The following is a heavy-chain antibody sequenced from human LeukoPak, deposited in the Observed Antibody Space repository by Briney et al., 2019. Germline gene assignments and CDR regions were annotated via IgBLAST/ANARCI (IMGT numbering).Heavy chain of an antibody. J-gene: IGHJ4*02. CDR2: IYYSGST. V-gene: IGHV4-59*12. D-gene: IGHD6-13*01. Sequence: PSETLSLTCTVSGGSISSYYWSWIRQPPGKGLEWIGYIYYSGSTNYNPSLKSRVTISVDTSKNQFSLKLSSVTAADTAVYYCAREIGGAAASFDYWGQGTLVTVSS. CDR3: AREIGGAAASFDY. CDR1: GGSISSYY.